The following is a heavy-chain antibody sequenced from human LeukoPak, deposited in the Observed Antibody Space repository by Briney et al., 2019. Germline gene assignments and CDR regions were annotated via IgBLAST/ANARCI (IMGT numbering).Heavy chain of an antibody. CDR1: GGSISSSSYY. D-gene: IGHD2-2*01. CDR2: IYYSGST. J-gene: IGHJ6*03. CDR3: ARHTKGYCSSTSCYYYYYMDV. Sequence: SETLSLTCTVSGGSISSSSYYWGWIRQPPGKGLEWIGSIYYSGSTYYNPSLKSRVTISVDTSKNQFSLKLSSVTAADTAAYYCARHTKGYCSSTSCYYYYYMDVWGKGTTVTVSS. V-gene: IGHV4-39*01.